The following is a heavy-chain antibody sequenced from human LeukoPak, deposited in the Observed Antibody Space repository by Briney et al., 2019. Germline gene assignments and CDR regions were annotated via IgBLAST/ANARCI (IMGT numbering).Heavy chain of an antibody. J-gene: IGHJ4*02. CDR2: IYYSGYT. CDR1: GGSISSYY. V-gene: IGHV4-59*01. CDR3: AGGLGFYDYVWGSHRYTPYYFDY. Sequence: SETLSLTCIVSGGSISSYYWNWIRQPPGKGLEWIGYIYYSGYTNYNPSLKSRVTISVDTSKNQFSLKLSSVTAADTAVYYCAGGLGFYDYVWGSHRYTPYYFDYWGQGTLVTVSS. D-gene: IGHD3-16*02.